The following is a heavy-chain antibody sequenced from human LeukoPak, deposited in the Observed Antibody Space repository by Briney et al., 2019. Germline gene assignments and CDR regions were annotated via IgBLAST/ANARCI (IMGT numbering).Heavy chain of an antibody. CDR3: ARSLKWNLVGFDY. CDR2: INDSGDNT. CDR1: RFTFSNSG. J-gene: IGHJ4*02. Sequence: GGSLRLSCAASRFTFSNSGMNWVRQAPGKGLEWVSVINDSGDNTFYADAVKGRFTISRDNSKSTLYLQMSSQRVDDTAVYYCARSLKWNLVGFDYWGQGILDTVSS. V-gene: IGHV3-23*01. D-gene: IGHD1-1*01.